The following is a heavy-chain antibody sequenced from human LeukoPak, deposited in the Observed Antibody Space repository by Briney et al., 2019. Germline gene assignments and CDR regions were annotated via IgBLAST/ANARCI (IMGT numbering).Heavy chain of an antibody. D-gene: IGHD6-13*01. CDR3: ARDMVAAALDY. V-gene: IGHV1-69*05. J-gene: IGHJ4*02. Sequence: SVKVSCKASGGTFSSYAISWVRQAPGQGLEWMGRIIPIFGTANYAEKFQGSVPITTDESTSTAYMELSSVRSEDTAVYYCARDMVAAALDYWGQGTLVTVSS. CDR2: IIPIFGTA. CDR1: GGTFSSYA.